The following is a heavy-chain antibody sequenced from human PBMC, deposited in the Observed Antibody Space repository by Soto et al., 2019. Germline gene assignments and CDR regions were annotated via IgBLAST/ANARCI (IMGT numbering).Heavy chain of an antibody. D-gene: IGHD2-8*02. J-gene: IGHJ4*02. CDR3: ARDKITGLFDY. CDR2: INHSGST. Sequence: PSETLSLTCAVYGVSFSGYYWTLIRQPPGTGLEWIGEINHSGSTNYNPSLKSRVTISVDTYKNQFSLKLTSVSAADTAVYYCARDKITGLFDYWGQGTLVTVSS. CDR1: GVSFSGYY. V-gene: IGHV4-34*01.